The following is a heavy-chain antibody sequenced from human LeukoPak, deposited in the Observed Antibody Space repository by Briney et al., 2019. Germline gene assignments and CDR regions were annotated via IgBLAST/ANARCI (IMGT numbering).Heavy chain of an antibody. J-gene: IGHJ1*01. V-gene: IGHV4-59*01. CDR1: GDSISSYY. CDR3: AXXXXXXXSSGLYLPEYFQH. CDR2: IYYSGST. Sequence: PSETLSLTCTVSGDSISSYYWSWIRQPPGKGLEWIGYIYYSGSTNYNPSLKSRVTISVDTSKNQFSLKLSSVTAADTAVYYCAXXXXXXXSSGLYLPEYFQHWGQGTLVTVSS. D-gene: IGHD6-19*01.